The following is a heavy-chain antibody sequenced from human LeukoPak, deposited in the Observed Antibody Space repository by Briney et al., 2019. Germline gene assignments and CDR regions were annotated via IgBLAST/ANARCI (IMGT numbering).Heavy chain of an antibody. CDR1: GFTFSSYA. CDR3: ARASGSYYFDY. V-gene: IGHV3-30*04. D-gene: IGHD1-26*01. CDR2: ISYDGSNK. Sequence: GGSLRLSCAASGFTFSSYAMYWVRQAPGKGLEWVAVISYDGSNKFYADSVKGRFTISRDNSKNTLYLQMNSLRAEDTAVYYCARASGSYYFDYWGQGTLVTVSS. J-gene: IGHJ4*02.